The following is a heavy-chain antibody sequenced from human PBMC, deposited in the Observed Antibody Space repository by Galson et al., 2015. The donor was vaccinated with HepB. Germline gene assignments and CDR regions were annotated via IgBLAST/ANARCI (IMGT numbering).Heavy chain of an antibody. Sequence: QSGAEVKKPGESLKISCKGSGYSFTSYWIGWVRQMPGKGLEWMGIIYPGDSDTRYSPSFQGQVTISADKSISTAYLQWSSLKASDTAMYYCARFTPNPYSSSDDAFDIWGQGTMVTVSS. CDR2: IYPGDSDT. J-gene: IGHJ3*02. CDR3: ARFTPNPYSSSDDAFDI. D-gene: IGHD6-13*01. V-gene: IGHV5-51*01. CDR1: GYSFTSYW.